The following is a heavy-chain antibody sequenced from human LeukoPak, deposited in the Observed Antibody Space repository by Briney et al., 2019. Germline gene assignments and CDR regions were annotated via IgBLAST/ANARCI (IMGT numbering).Heavy chain of an antibody. Sequence: SQTLCLTCAVSGGSISSGGYYWSWIRQHPGKGMEWIGYISYSGSIYDRPSLKSGVTISVDTSKNQSSLELSSVTAADADVYNWARDTAAATVDYWGQGTLVTVSS. CDR2: ISYSGSI. CDR1: GGSISSGGYY. V-gene: IGHV4-31*11. D-gene: IGHD6-13*01. J-gene: IGHJ4*02. CDR3: ARDTAAATVDY.